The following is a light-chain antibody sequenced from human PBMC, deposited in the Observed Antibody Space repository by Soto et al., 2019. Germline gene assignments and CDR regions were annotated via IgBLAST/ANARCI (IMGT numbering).Light chain of an antibody. V-gene: IGKV3-20*01. J-gene: IGKJ2*01. CDR3: QQYGSASYT. Sequence: EIVLTQSPGTLSLSPGERVTLSCRASQSVSSSYLAWYQQKPGQAPRLLIYGASSRATGIPDRFSGSGSGTDFTLTISRLEPEDFAVYYCQQYGSASYTFGQGTKREIK. CDR1: QSVSSSY. CDR2: GAS.